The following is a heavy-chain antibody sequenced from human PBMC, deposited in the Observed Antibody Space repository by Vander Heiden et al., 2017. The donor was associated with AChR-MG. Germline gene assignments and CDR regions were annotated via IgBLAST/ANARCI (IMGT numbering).Heavy chain of an antibody. D-gene: IGHD3-3*01. CDR3: AHIRFLEWLSHDAFDI. CDR1: GFTFSSYG. CDR2: ISYDGSNK. J-gene: IGHJ3*02. V-gene: IGHV3-30*03. Sequence: QVQLVESGGGVVQPGRSLRLSCAASGFTFSSYGMHWVRQAPGKGLEWVAVISYDGSNKYYADSVKGRFTISRDNSKNTLYLQMNSLRAEDTAVYYCAHIRFLEWLSHDAFDIWGQGTMVTVSS.